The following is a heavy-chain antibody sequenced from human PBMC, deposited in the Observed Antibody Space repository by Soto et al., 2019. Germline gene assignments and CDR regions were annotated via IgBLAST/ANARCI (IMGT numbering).Heavy chain of an antibody. V-gene: IGHV1-69*01. CDR3: ARVLYYGSGSYSPYGMDV. CDR1: GVSFNNNG. Sequence: QVQLVQSGAEVKKPGSSVKVSCKTSGVSFNNNGIGWGRQAPGHGLEWMGGVSPPFRTSNYARKFQGRISLTADASTGTVNMEASSLTSEHTAQYYCARVLYYGSGSYSPYGMDVWGQGTTVTVSS. J-gene: IGHJ6*02. D-gene: IGHD3-10*01. CDR2: VSPPFRTS.